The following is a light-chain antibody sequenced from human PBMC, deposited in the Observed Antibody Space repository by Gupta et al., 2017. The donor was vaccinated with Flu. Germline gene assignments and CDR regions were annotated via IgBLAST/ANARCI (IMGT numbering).Light chain of an antibody. Sequence: SPATLPLSPGERATLSCRASQSVGSNLAWYQQKPGQAPSLLIYDASNRATGIPARFSGSGSGTDFTLTISSLEPEDFAVYFCQQRADWLTFGGGTKIEVK. CDR2: DAS. CDR1: QSVGSN. V-gene: IGKV3-11*01. J-gene: IGKJ4*01. CDR3: QQRADWLT.